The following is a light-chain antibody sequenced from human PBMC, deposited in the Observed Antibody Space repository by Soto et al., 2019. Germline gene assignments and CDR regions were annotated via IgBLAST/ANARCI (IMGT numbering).Light chain of an antibody. CDR1: QGISNW. CDR2: AAS. CDR3: RQDNSFLPLT. V-gene: IGKV1-12*01. J-gene: IGKJ4*01. Sequence: DIQMTQSPSSVSASVGDRVTITCRASQGISNWLAWYQQKPGKAPKLLIYAASSLQSGVPSRFGGSGSGTDFTLTISSLQPEDFATYYCRQDNSFLPLTFGGGTKVEIK.